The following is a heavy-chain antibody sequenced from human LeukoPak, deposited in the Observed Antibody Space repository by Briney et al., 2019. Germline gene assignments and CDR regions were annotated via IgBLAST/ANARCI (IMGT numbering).Heavy chain of an antibody. D-gene: IGHD3-22*01. CDR2: IVVGSGNT. CDR1: GFTFPSSA. V-gene: IGHV1-58*01. Sequence: VKVSCKASGFTFPSSALQWVRQARGQRLEWIGWIVVGSGNTNYAPKVQERVTITRDKSTSTAYMELSSLRSEDTAVYYCAAVSDDSSGYCAFDIWGQGTMVTVSS. J-gene: IGHJ3*02. CDR3: AAVSDDSSGYCAFDI.